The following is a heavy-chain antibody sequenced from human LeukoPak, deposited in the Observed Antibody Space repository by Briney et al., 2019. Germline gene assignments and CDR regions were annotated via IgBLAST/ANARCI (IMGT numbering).Heavy chain of an antibody. V-gene: IGHV4-59*08. J-gene: IGHJ5*02. CDR3: AKQPYGRDWFDP. Sequence: SETLSLTCTVSGGPISGYYWSWIRQAPGKGLEWIGNFYYSGITNHNPSLKSRVTILADTAKNQFSLKLSSVTATDTAFYYCAKQPYGRDWFDPWGQGTLVTVSS. CDR2: FYYSGIT. D-gene: IGHD3-10*01. CDR1: GGPISGYY.